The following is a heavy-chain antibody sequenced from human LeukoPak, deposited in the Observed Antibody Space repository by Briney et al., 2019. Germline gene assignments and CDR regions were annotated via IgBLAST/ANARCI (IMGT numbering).Heavy chain of an antibody. D-gene: IGHD5-18*01. CDR2: ISGSGNRT. CDR3: ARDQRYSYGYDN. Sequence: RGSLRLSCAASGFTFSSYAMSWVRQAPGKGLEWVSSISGSGNRTYYADSVKGRFTISRDNSKNTLFLQMNSLRAEDTAVYYCARDQRYSYGYDNWGQGTLVTVSS. CDR1: GFTFSSYA. J-gene: IGHJ4*02. V-gene: IGHV3-23*01.